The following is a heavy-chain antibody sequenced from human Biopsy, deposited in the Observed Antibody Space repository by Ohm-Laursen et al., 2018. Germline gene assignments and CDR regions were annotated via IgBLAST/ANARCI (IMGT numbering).Heavy chain of an antibody. V-gene: IGHV4-34*01. CDR1: GGSFSGYY. CDR2: INHSGRA. Sequence: GTLSLTCAVSGGSFSGYYWSWIRQTPGKGLEWIGEINHSGRANYNPSLKSRVTISVDTSKNQFSLKVRSVTAADTAVYYCVRGVDYYDPYHYYALDVWGQGTTVTVSS. CDR3: VRGVDYYDPYHYYALDV. J-gene: IGHJ6*02. D-gene: IGHD3-22*01.